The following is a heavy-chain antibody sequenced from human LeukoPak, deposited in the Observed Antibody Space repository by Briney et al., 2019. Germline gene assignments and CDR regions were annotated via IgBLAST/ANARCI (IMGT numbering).Heavy chain of an antibody. J-gene: IGHJ6*03. CDR3: ARPDYDFWSGSPAGHYMDV. CDR1: GFSFSTYS. Sequence: GGSLGLSCAASGFSFSTYSMTWVRQAPGKGPEWVSSISSTSAHVYYADSVRGRFTISRDNAKNSLYLQMDSLRAEDTAVYYCARPDYDFWSGSPAGHYMDVWGKGTTVTVSS. V-gene: IGHV3-21*01. CDR2: ISSTSAHV. D-gene: IGHD3-3*01.